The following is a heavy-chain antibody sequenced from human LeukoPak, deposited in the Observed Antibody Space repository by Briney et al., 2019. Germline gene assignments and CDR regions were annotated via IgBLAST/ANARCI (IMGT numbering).Heavy chain of an antibody. V-gene: IGHV4-39*01. CDR3: ATQTVEVEGDY. D-gene: IGHD2-15*01. Sequence: SETLSLTCTVSGGSISSSCYYWGWIRQPPGKGLEWIGSIYYSGSTYYNPSLKSRVTISVDTSKNQFSLKLSSVTAADTAVYYCATQTVEVEGDYWGQGTLVTVSS. CDR1: GGSISSSCYY. CDR2: IYYSGST. J-gene: IGHJ4*02.